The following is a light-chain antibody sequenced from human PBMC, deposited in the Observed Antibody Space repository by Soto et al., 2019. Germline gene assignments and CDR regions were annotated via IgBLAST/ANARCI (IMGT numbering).Light chain of an antibody. CDR2: AAS. V-gene: IGKV1-39*01. J-gene: IGKJ3*01. Sequence: DIQMTQSPSSLSASVGDRVTITCRASQSISSYLNWYQQKPGKAPKLLIYAASSLQSGVPSRFSGSGSGTDFTLTISSLQPEDFATYYCQQSYTEVFTFGPGTKVDIK. CDR1: QSISSY. CDR3: QQSYTEVFT.